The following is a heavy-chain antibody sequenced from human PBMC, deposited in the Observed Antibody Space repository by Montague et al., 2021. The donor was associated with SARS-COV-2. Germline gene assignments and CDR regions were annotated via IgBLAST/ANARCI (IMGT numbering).Heavy chain of an antibody. Sequence: SETLSLTCTVSGGSISSYYRSWIRQPPGKGLEWIGYIYYSGSTNYNPSLKSRVTISLDTSKNQFSLKLNSVTAADTAVYYCARAHSGSWAHPDNWGQGSLVTVSS. J-gene: IGHJ4*02. CDR1: GGSISSYY. V-gene: IGHV4-59*01. CDR2: IYYSGST. CDR3: ARAHSGSWAHPDN. D-gene: IGHD5-12*01.